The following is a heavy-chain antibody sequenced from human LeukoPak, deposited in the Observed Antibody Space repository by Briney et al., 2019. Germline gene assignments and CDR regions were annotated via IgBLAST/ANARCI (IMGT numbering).Heavy chain of an antibody. J-gene: IGHJ5*02. CDR2: IKIKTDGETT. CDR3: ATGDAYSGLDL. CDR1: GFALSDAW. D-gene: IGHD5-12*01. V-gene: IGHV3-15*01. Sequence: PGGSLRLSCAASGFALSDAWMTWVRQAPGKGLEWVALIKIKTDGETTDYAAPAKGRFTISRDDSKNTLYLQMNSLKTGDTAVYYCATGDAYSGLDLWGQGTLVTVSS.